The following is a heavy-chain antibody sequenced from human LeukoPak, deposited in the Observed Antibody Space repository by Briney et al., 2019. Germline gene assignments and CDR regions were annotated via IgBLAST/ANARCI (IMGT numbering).Heavy chain of an antibody. J-gene: IGHJ2*01. CDR3: ARRNPHYWYFAL. D-gene: IGHD3-10*01. V-gene: IGHV4-39*07. Sequence: ASGTLSLTCTVSGDSISSSNTYWGWIRQPPGRGLEWYGSFFYSGSTYYNPSLKSRVAMSVDTSKNQFSLNLSSVTAADTAVYYCARRNPHYWYFALWGRGTLVTVSS. CDR1: GDSISSSNTY. CDR2: FFYSGST.